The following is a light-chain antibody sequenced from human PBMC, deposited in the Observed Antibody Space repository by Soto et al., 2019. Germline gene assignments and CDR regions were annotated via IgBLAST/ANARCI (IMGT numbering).Light chain of an antibody. CDR3: SSYTSSITYV. CDR1: SSDIGDYNY. J-gene: IGLJ1*01. CDR2: GVN. V-gene: IGLV2-14*01. Sequence: SSLTQPASVSGSPGQSITISYTGTSSDIGDYNYVSWYQQRPEKAPELMIYGVNNRPPGVSNRFSGSKSGNTASLTISGLQAEDEADYYCSSYTSSITYVFGTGTKVTVL.